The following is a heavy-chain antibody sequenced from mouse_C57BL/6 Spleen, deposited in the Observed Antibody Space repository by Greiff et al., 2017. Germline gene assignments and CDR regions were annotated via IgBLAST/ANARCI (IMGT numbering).Heavy chain of an antibody. CDR2: IDPEDGET. V-gene: IGHV14-2*01. D-gene: IGHD1-1*01. CDR3: ARGRGDYYGSIPFAY. Sequence: VQLQQSGAELVKPGASVKLSCTASGFNIKDYYMPWVKQRTEQGLEWIGRIDPEDGETKYAPKFQGKATITADTSSNTAYLQLSSLTSEDTAVYYCARGRGDYYGSIPFAYWGQGTLVTVSA. J-gene: IGHJ3*01. CDR1: GFNIKDYY.